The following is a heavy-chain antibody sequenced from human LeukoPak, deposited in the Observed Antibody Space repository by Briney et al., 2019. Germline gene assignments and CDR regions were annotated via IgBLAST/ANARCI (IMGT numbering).Heavy chain of an antibody. CDR3: ARVAARQSGYDFDY. CDR2: IYYSGST. J-gene: IGHJ4*02. V-gene: IGHV4-39*07. Sequence: SETLSLTCTVSGYSISSSSYYWGWIRQPPGKGLEWIGSIYYSGSTYHNPSLNSRVTISVDTSKNQFSLKLSSVTAADTAVYYCARVAARQSGYDFDYWGQGTLVTVSS. D-gene: IGHD5-12*01. CDR1: GYSISSSSYY.